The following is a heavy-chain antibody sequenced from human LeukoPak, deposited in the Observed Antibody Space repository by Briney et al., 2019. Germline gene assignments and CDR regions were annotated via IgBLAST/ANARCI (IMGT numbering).Heavy chain of an antibody. D-gene: IGHD6-6*01. J-gene: IGHJ3*02. V-gene: IGHV3-7*03. CDR1: GLIFSNYW. CDR2: IKQDGTEK. Sequence: GGSLRLSCAASGLIFSNYWMSWVRQAPGKGLEWVANIKQDGTEKDYVASVRGRFTISRDNAKNSLYLQVNSLRAEDTAVYYCARVYSSSSGKNAFDIWGQGTMVTVSS. CDR3: ARVYSSSSGKNAFDI.